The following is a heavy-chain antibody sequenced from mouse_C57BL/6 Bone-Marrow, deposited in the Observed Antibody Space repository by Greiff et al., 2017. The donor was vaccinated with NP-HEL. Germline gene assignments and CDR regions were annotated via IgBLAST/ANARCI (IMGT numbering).Heavy chain of an antibody. CDR3: ARYYYGSGYFDY. Sequence: VQLQQPGAELVKPGASVKLSCKASGYTFTNYWMHWVKQRPGRGFEWIGRIDPNSGGTKYNEKFKSKATLTVDKPSSTAYMQLSSLTSEDSAVYYCARYYYGSGYFDYWGQGTTLTVSS. J-gene: IGHJ2*01. V-gene: IGHV1-72*01. D-gene: IGHD1-1*01. CDR2: IDPNSGGT. CDR1: GYTFTNYW.